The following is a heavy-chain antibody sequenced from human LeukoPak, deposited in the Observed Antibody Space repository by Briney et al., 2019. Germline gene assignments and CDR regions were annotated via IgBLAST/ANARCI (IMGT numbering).Heavy chain of an antibody. D-gene: IGHD2-2*01. CDR1: GGTFSSYA. Sequence: PEASVKVSCKASGGTFSSYAISWVRQAPGQGLEWMGGIIPIFGTANYAQKFQGRVTITADESTSTAYMELSSLRPEDTAVYYCASGQLPPSLPDYWGQGTLVTVSS. CDR3: ASGQLPPSLPDY. CDR2: IIPIFGTA. V-gene: IGHV1-69*13. J-gene: IGHJ4*02.